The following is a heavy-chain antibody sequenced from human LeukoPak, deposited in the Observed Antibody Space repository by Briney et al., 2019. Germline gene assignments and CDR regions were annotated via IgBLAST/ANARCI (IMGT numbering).Heavy chain of an antibody. Sequence: PSETLSLTCAVYGGSFSGYYWSWIRQPPGKGLEWIGEINHSGSTNYNPSLKSRVTISVDTSKNQFSLKLSSATAADTAVYYCARGHWYYYGSGSYYKYYFDYWGQGTLVTVSS. CDR3: ARGHWYYYGSGSYYKYYFDY. CDR2: INHSGST. V-gene: IGHV4-34*01. D-gene: IGHD3-10*01. CDR1: GGSFSGYY. J-gene: IGHJ4*02.